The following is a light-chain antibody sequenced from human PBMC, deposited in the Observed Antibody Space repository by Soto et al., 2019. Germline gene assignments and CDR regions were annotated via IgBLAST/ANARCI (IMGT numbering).Light chain of an antibody. CDR2: AAS. CDR3: QQSYSTPPIT. CDR1: QSISSY. Sequence: DIQMTQSPSSLSASVGDRVTITCRASQSISSYLNGYQQKPRKAPKLLIYAASSLQSGVPSRFSGSGSGTDFTLTISSLQPEDFATYYCQQSYSTPPITFGQGTRLEIK. J-gene: IGKJ5*01. V-gene: IGKV1-39*01.